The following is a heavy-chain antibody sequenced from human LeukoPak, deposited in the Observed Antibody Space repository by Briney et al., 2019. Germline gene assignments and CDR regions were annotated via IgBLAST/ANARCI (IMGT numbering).Heavy chain of an antibody. Sequence: GGSLRLSCAASGFTFSSNWMSWVRQAPGKGLEWVANIKPDGGEKYYVDSVKGRFTISRDNAKNSLYLQMNSLRAEDTAVYYCARTYYDFWSGNYYYYYMDVWGKGTTVTVSS. CDR2: IKPDGGEK. V-gene: IGHV3-7*01. CDR3: ARTYYDFWSGNYYYYYMDV. D-gene: IGHD3-3*01. CDR1: GFTFSSNW. J-gene: IGHJ6*03.